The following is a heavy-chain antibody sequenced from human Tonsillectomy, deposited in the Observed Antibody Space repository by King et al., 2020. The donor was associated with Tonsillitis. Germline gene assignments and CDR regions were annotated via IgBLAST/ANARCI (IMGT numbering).Heavy chain of an antibody. Sequence: VQLVESGGGLVQPGGSLRLSCAASGFTFSSYWMHWVRQAPGKGLVWVSRINTDGSGAKYADSVKGRFTISRDNAKKTLYLQMNSLRAEVTAVYYCAGSSWYYFDYWGQGALVTVSS. CDR2: INTDGSGA. CDR3: AGSSWYYFDY. J-gene: IGHJ4*02. V-gene: IGHV3-74*03. CDR1: GFTFSSYW. D-gene: IGHD6-13*01.